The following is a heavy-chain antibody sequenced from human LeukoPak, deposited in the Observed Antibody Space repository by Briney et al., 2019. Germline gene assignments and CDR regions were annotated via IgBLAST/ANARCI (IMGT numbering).Heavy chain of an antibody. CDR1: GFTFSSYA. CDR3: AREYDFWSGYYTSDY. Sequence: GGSLRLSCAASGFTFSSYAMSWVRQAPGKGLEWVANIKQDGSEKYYVDSVKGRFTISRDNAKNSLYLQMNSLRAEDTAVYYCAREYDFWSGYYTSDYWGQGTLVTVSS. J-gene: IGHJ4*02. V-gene: IGHV3-7*01. D-gene: IGHD3-3*01. CDR2: IKQDGSEK.